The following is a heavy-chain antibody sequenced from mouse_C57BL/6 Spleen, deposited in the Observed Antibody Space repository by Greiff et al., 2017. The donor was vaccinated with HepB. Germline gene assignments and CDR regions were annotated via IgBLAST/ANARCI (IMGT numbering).Heavy chain of an antibody. J-gene: IGHJ3*01. Sequence: VQLQQSGPELVKPGASVKISCKASGYSFTGYYMNWVKQSPEKSLEWIGEINPSTGGTTYNQKFKAKATLTVDKSSSTAYMQLKSLTSEDSAVYYCARTYGNSFAYWGQGTLVTVSA. CDR2: INPSTGGT. D-gene: IGHD2-10*02. CDR1: GYSFTGYY. V-gene: IGHV1-42*01. CDR3: ARTYGNSFAY.